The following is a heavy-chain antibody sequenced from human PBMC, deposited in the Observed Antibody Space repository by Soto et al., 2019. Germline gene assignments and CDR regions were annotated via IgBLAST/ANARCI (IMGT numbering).Heavy chain of an antibody. J-gene: IGHJ5*02. CDR2: LIPMFGTT. D-gene: IGHD6-13*01. CDR1: GGTFSRHA. CDR3: ARAALRVRSWYFISAP. V-gene: IGHV1-69*01. Sequence: QVQLVQSGSEVKMPGSSVKVSCKTSGGTFSRHAINWVRQAPGQGLEWMGGLIPMFGTTNYAQKVKGRVNISADESTGTAYLELGSLGSEDAAMYYCARAALRVRSWYFISAPWGQGTLVTVAA.